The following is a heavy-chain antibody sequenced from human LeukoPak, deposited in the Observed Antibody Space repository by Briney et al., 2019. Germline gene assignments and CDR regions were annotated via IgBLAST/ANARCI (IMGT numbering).Heavy chain of an antibody. CDR3: ARLRITGGHYYQHGLNV. V-gene: IGHV4-59*08. J-gene: IGHJ6*02. CDR2: IYNSGSI. CDR1: GGSISSYY. D-gene: IGHD2-8*02. Sequence: SETLSLTCTVSGGSISSYYWSWIRQPPGKGLEWIGYIYNSGSINYNPSLKSRVTTSVDTSKKQFSLKLSSVTAADTAVYYCARLRITGGHYYQHGLNVWGQGTTVTVSS.